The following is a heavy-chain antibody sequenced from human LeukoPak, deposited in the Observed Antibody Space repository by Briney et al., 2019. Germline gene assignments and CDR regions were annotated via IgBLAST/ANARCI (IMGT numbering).Heavy chain of an antibody. CDR2: INPNSGGT. J-gene: IGHJ4*02. CDR3: ARTELDIVVVVASEPYYFDY. D-gene: IGHD2-15*01. CDR1: GYTFTGYY. Sequence: ASVKVSCKASGYTFTGYYMHWVRQAPGQGLEWMGWINPNSGGTNYAQKFQGRVTMTRDTSISTAYMELSRLRSDDTAVYYCARTELDIVVVVASEPYYFDYWGQGTLVTVSS. V-gene: IGHV1-2*02.